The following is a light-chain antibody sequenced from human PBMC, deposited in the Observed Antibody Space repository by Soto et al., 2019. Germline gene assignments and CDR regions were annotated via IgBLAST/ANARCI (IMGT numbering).Light chain of an antibody. J-gene: IGLJ1*01. CDR3: QSADISGPYV. V-gene: IGLV3-25*03. CDR2: KDT. Sequence: SYELTQPSSVSVSPGQTARITCSGDALAKQYAYWYQQKPGHAPVLVIYKDTERPSGIHERFSGSSSGTTVTLSISGVQAEDEADYYCQSADISGPYVFGIGTKVTVL. CDR1: ALAKQY.